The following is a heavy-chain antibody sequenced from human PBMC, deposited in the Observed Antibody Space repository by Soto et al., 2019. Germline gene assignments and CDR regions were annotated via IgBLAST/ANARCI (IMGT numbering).Heavy chain of an antibody. CDR3: ARQGGRRTYYYYYGMDV. J-gene: IGHJ6*02. CDR2: IKHDGSEK. CDR1: GFTFSSYW. Sequence: EVQLVESGGGLVQPGGSLRLSCTASGFTFSSYWMSWVRQAPGKGLEWVANIKHDGSEKNYVDSVKGRFTISTDNAKNSVFPQMNSLRAEDTAVYYCARQGGRRTYYYYYGMDVWGQGTTVTVSS. V-gene: IGHV3-7*01. D-gene: IGHD3-16*01.